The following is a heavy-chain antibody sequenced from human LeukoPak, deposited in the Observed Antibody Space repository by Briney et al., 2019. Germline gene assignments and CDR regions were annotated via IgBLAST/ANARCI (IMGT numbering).Heavy chain of an antibody. Sequence: GASVKVSCKASGGTFSSYAISWVRQAPGQGLEWMGGIIPIFGTANYAQKFQGRVTITTDESTSTAYMERSSLRSEDTAVYYCARSGYYYGLLVDYYYYMDVWGKGTTVTVTS. CDR1: GGTFSSYA. CDR3: ARSGYYYGLLVDYYYYMDV. CDR2: IIPIFGTA. V-gene: IGHV1-69*05. J-gene: IGHJ6*03. D-gene: IGHD5-18*01.